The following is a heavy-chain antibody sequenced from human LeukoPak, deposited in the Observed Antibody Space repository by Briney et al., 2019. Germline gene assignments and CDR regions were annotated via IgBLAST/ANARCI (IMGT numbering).Heavy chain of an antibody. CDR3: ARGHSNYGDYFDY. Sequence: GGSLRLSCAASGFTFSSYWMSWVRQAPGKGLEWVANIKQDGSEKYYVDSVKGRFTISRDNAKNSLHLQMNSLRAEDTAVYYCARGHSNYGDYFDYWGQGTLVTVSS. V-gene: IGHV3-7*01. J-gene: IGHJ4*02. CDR1: GFTFSSYW. D-gene: IGHD4-11*01. CDR2: IKQDGSEK.